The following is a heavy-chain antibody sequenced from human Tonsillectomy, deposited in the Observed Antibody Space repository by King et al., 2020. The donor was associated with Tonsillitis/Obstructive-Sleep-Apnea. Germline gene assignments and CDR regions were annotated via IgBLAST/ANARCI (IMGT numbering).Heavy chain of an antibody. V-gene: IGHV3-30*01. CDR1: GFTFSSYA. Sequence: VQLVQSGGGVVQPGRSLRLSCAASGFTFSSYAMHWVRQAPGKGLEWVAVISYDGSNKYYADSVKGRFTISRDNSKNTLYLQMNSLRAEDTAVYYCARGGGMAPAGLDYWGQGTLVTVSS. CDR2: ISYDGSNK. J-gene: IGHJ4*02. D-gene: IGHD6-13*01. CDR3: ARGGGMAPAGLDY.